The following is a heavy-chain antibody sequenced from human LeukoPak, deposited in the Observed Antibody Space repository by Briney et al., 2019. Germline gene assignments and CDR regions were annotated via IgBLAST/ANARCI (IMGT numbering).Heavy chain of an antibody. D-gene: IGHD2-15*01. V-gene: IGHV4-59*12. CDR3: ARVQSSGCSGGSCYSFDY. Sequence: PSETLSLTCTVSGGSISSYYWSWIRQPPGKGPEWIGYIYYSGSTNYNPSLKSRVTISVDTSKNQFSLKLSSVTAADTAVYYCARVQSSGCSGGSCYSFDYWGQGTLVTVSS. J-gene: IGHJ4*02. CDR2: IYYSGST. CDR1: GGSISSYY.